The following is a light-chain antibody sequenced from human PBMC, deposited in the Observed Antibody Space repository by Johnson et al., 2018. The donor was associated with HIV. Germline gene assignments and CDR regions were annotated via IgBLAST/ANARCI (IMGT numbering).Light chain of an antibody. J-gene: IGLJ1*01. V-gene: IGLV1-51*01. Sequence: QSVLTQPPSVSAAPGQKVTISCSGSSSNIVNNYVSWYQQLPGRAPKLLIYDNNKRPSGIPDLFSGSKSGTSATLGITGLQTGDEADYYCGTWDTSLRAVFGTGTKVTVL. CDR1: SSNIVNNY. CDR3: GTWDTSLRAV. CDR2: DNN.